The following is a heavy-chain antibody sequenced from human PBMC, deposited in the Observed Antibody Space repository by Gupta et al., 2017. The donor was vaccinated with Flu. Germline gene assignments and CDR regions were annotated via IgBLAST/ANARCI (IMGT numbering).Heavy chain of an antibody. V-gene: IGHV3-30-3*01. CDR3: ARDRYCSSTSCYDGAFDI. D-gene: IGHD2-2*01. Sequence: KGLEWVAVISYDGSNKYYADSVKGRFTISRDNSKNTLYLQMNSLRAEDTAVYYCARDRYCSSTSCYDGAFDIWGQGTMVTVSS. CDR2: ISYDGSNK. J-gene: IGHJ3*02.